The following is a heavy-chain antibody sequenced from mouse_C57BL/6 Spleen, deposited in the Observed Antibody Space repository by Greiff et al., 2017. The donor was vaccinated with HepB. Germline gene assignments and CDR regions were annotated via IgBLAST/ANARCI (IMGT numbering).Heavy chain of an antibody. D-gene: IGHD2-2*01. J-gene: IGHJ3*01. V-gene: IGHV1-82*01. CDR2: IYPGDGDT. Sequence: QVQLQQSRPELVKPGASVKISCKASGYAFSSSWMNWVKQRPGKGLEWIGRIYPGDGDTNYNGKFKGKATLTADKSSSTAYMQLSSLTSEDSAVYFCARMVTEGAWFAYWGQGTLVTVSA. CDR1: GYAFSSSW. CDR3: ARMVTEGAWFAY.